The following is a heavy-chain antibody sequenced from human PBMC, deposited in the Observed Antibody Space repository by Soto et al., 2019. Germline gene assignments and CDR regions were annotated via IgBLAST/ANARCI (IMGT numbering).Heavy chain of an antibody. J-gene: IGHJ4*02. D-gene: IGHD3-22*01. CDR1: GFTFSVSA. CDR2: IRSKANSYAT. V-gene: IGHV3-73*01. Sequence: GGSLRLSCAASGFTFSVSAMHWVRQASGKGLEWVGRIRSKANSYATAYAASVKGRFTISRDDSKNTAYLQMNSLKTEDTAVYYCAKARMIVVVPLGWGQGTLVTVSS. CDR3: AKARMIVVVPLG.